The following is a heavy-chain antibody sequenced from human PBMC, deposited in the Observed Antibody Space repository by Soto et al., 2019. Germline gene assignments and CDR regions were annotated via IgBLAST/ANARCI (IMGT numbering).Heavy chain of an antibody. CDR1: GGSIRGYY. V-gene: IGHV4-4*07. J-gene: IGHJ4*02. CDR2: MHTRGST. Sequence: QMQLHESGPGLVKPSETLSLTCTVSGGSIRGYYWSWIRQYAGVGLECIGRMHTRGSTNYNPSHNSRVTISVDMSKNQISLKLTSVTAADTALYYCVRASMPKAHFDSWGQGTLVTVS. CDR3: VRASMPKAHFDS. D-gene: IGHD2-2*01.